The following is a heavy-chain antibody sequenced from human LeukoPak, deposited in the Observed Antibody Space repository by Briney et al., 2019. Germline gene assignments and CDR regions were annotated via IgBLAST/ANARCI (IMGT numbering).Heavy chain of an antibody. J-gene: IGHJ6*02. D-gene: IGHD3-3*01. V-gene: IGHV3-23*01. CDR3: AKFFYEDYCCGMDV. CDR1: GFTFSSYA. CDR2: ISGSGGST. Sequence: GGSLRLSCAASGFTFSSYAMSWVRQAPGKGLEWFSAISGSGGSTYYADSVKGRFTISRDNSKNTLYLQMNSLRAEDTAVYYCAKFFYEDYCCGMDVWGQGTTVTVSS.